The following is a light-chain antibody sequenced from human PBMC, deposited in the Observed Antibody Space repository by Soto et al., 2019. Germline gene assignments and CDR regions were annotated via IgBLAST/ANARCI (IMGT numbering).Light chain of an antibody. V-gene: IGKV3-20*01. CDR1: QSIGGNF. Sequence: EIVLTQSPGTLSLSPGEGATLSCRASQSIGGNFLAWYQQRRGQAPRLLIHGASNRATGIPDRFSGSGSGTDFTLTITRLEPEDFAVYYCQQYGGSPRTVGQGNNVDIK. CDR3: QQYGGSPRT. CDR2: GAS. J-gene: IGKJ1*01.